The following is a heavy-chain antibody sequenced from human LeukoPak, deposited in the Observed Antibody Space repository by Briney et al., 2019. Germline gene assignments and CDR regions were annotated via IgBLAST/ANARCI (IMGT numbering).Heavy chain of an antibody. CDR3: AKDSRFCTGYDCRGDAFDS. V-gene: IGHV3-7*01. J-gene: IGHJ3*02. D-gene: IGHD2-8*02. CDR2: IKEDGSQK. CDR1: GFTFRDYG. Sequence: GGSLRLSCAASGFTFRDYGMSWVRQSPGKGLEWVANIKEDGSQKYDVDSVRGRFTISRDNAKNSLFLQMDSLRAEDTAVYYCAKDSRFCTGYDCRGDAFDSWGQGTMVTVTS.